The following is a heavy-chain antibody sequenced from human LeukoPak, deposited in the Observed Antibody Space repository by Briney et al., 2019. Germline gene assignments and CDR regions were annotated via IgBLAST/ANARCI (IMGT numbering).Heavy chain of an antibody. D-gene: IGHD1-1*01. Sequence: GGSLRLSCVASRFIFSMFSMNWVRQAPGKGLEWLSHISGSSSTIHYADSVKGRFTISRDNSKNTLYLQMNSLRVEDTAVYYCAKVQLERRELLPNFDYWGQGTLVTVSS. CDR3: AKVQLERRELLPNFDY. CDR2: ISGSSSTI. J-gene: IGHJ4*02. V-gene: IGHV3-48*01. CDR1: RFIFSMFS.